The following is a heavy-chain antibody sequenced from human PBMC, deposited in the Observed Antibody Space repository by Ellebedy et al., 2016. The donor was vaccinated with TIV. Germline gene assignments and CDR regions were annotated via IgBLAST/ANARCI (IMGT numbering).Heavy chain of an antibody. CDR2: VRPDGSQK. V-gene: IGHV3-7*01. CDR1: GFIFSSHW. CDR3: ARDGFGGYLDI. Sequence: GESLKISCTGYGFIFSSHWMSWVRQAPGKGLEWVANVRPDGSQKYYVDSVKGRFTISRDNAKNSLYLQMNSLRVEDTAMYYCARDGFGGYLDIWGQGALVT. J-gene: IGHJ5*02. D-gene: IGHD3-16*01.